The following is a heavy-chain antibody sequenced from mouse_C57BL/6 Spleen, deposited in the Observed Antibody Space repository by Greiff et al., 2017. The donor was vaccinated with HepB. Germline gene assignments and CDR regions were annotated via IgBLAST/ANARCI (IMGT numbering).Heavy chain of an antibody. Sequence: VHLVESGAELVRPGTSVKVSCKASGYAFTNYLIEWVKQRPGQGLEWIGVINPGSGGTNYNEKFKGKATLTADKSSSTAYMQLSSLTSEDSAVYFCARGNWDSVDYWGQGTTLTVSS. CDR2: INPGSGGT. V-gene: IGHV1-54*01. CDR3: ARGNWDSVDY. CDR1: GYAFTNYL. D-gene: IGHD4-1*01. J-gene: IGHJ2*01.